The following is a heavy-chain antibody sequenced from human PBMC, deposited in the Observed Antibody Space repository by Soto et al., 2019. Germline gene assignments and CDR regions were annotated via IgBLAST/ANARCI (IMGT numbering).Heavy chain of an antibody. CDR3: AKDGEPDIVLMVYAS. V-gene: IGHV3-30*18. CDR2: ISYDGSNK. D-gene: IGHD2-8*01. J-gene: IGHJ5*02. Sequence: GGSLRLSCAASGFTFSSYGMHWVRQAPGKGLEWVAVISYDGSNKYYADSVKGRFTISRDNSKNTLYLQMNSLRAEDTAAYYCAKDGEPDIVLMVYASWGQGTLVTVSS. CDR1: GFTFSSYG.